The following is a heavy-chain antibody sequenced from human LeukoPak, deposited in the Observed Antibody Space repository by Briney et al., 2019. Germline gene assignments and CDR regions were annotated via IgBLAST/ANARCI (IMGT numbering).Heavy chain of an antibody. J-gene: IGHJ4*02. D-gene: IGHD3-22*01. CDR3: ASKAWLLRYFDY. Sequence: SETLSLTCAVSGGSISSSNWWSWVRRPPGKGLEWIGEIYHSGSTNYNPSLKSRVTISVDKSKNQFSLKLSSVTAADTAVYYCASKAWLLRYFDYWGQGTLVTVSS. CDR2: IYHSGST. CDR1: GGSISSSNW. V-gene: IGHV4-4*02.